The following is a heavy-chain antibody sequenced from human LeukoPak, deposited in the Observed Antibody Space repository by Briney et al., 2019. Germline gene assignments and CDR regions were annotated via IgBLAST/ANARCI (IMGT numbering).Heavy chain of an antibody. CDR3: ASGGGSGTSSFDY. D-gene: IGHD3-10*01. CDR2: IYSGGST. CDR1: GFTVSSNY. J-gene: IGHJ4*02. V-gene: IGHV3-66*01. Sequence: GGFLRLSCAASGFTVSSNYMSWVRQAPGKGLEWVSVIYSGGSTYYADSVKGRFTISRDNSKNTLYLQMNSLRAEDTAVYYCASGGGSGTSSFDYWGQGTLVTVSS.